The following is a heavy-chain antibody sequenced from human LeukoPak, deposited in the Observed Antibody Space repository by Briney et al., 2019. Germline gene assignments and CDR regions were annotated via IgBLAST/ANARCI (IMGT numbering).Heavy chain of an antibody. Sequence: ASVKVSCKASGYTFTSYDINWVRQANGQGLEWMGWMNPHSGTTGYAQKFQGRVTMTRNNSISTAYMELSSLRSEDTAVYYCARGWGSGWFDPWGQGTLVTVSS. D-gene: IGHD7-27*01. CDR1: GYTFTSYD. CDR2: MNPHSGTT. J-gene: IGHJ5*02. V-gene: IGHV1-8*01. CDR3: ARGWGSGWFDP.